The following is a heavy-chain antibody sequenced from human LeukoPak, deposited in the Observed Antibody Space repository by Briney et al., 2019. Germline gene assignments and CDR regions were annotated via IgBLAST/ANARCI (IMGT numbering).Heavy chain of an antibody. CDR2: IYYSGST. D-gene: IGHD3-10*01. V-gene: IGHV4-59*01. Sequence: SETLSLTCSVSGGSFSSYYWSWIRQPPGKGLEWIGYIYYSGSTKYNPSLKSRVTISVDTSKNQFSLKLSSVTAADTAVYYCARGWRYYGSADVWGKGTTVTVSS. CDR3: ARGWRYYGSADV. J-gene: IGHJ6*04. CDR1: GGSFSSYY.